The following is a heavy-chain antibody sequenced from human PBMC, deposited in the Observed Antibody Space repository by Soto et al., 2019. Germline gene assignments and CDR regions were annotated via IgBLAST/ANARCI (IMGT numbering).Heavy chain of an antibody. V-gene: IGHV3-48*01. CDR1: GFRFSDYS. Sequence: PGGSLRLSCAASGFRFSDYSMNWVRQAPGRGLEWVSYISSSSFTIHYADSVEGRFAISRDNAKNSLYLQMNSLRVEDTAVYYCARDYNDFWSGHSDYWGQGALVTGSS. D-gene: IGHD3-3*01. J-gene: IGHJ4*02. CDR3: ARDYNDFWSGHSDY. CDR2: ISSSSFTI.